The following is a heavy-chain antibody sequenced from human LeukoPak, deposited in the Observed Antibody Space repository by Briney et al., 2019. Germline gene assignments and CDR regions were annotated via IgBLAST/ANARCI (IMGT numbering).Heavy chain of an antibody. CDR1: SGSISSSNYY. CDR2: ISTIGST. D-gene: IGHD2-15*01. V-gene: IGHV4-61*02. CDR3: ARDGCGGSCFHYYYYYMDV. Sequence: SQTLSLTCTVSSGSISSSNYYWSWIRQPAGKVLEWIGRISTIGSTNYNPSLNSRVTISIDTSKNQFSLKLSSVTAADTAVYYCARDGCGGSCFHYYYYYMDVWGKGTTVTISS. J-gene: IGHJ6*03.